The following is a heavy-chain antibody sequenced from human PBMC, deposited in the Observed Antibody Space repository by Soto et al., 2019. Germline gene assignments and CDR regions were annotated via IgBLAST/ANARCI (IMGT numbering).Heavy chain of an antibody. CDR3: ARTPRAQMIVLEAATRFDY. D-gene: IGHD2-15*01. CDR2: ISPYNGDT. Sequence: ASVKVSCKSSGYTFTTYGFNWVRQAPGQGLEWLGWISPYNGDTNYAQNFQGRVTLTTDTPTSTDYMDLSSLTSDDTAEYYCARTPRAQMIVLEAATRFDYWGQGTLVTVSS. V-gene: IGHV1-18*04. CDR1: GYTFTTYG. J-gene: IGHJ4*02.